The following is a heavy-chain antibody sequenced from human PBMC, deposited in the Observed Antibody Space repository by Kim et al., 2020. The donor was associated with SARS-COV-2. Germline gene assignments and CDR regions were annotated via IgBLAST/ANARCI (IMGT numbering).Heavy chain of an antibody. Sequence: GGSLRLSCAASGFTFSSYSMNWVRQAPGKGLEWVSSISSSSSYIYYADSVKGRFTISRDNAKNSLYLQMNSPRAEDTALYYCARDWNYYYYYGMDVWGQGTTVTVSS. CDR3: ARDWNYYYYYGMDV. D-gene: IGHD1-1*01. J-gene: IGHJ6*02. CDR1: GFTFSSYS. CDR2: ISSSSSYI. V-gene: IGHV3-21*01.